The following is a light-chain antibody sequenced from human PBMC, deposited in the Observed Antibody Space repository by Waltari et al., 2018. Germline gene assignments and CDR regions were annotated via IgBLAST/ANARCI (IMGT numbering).Light chain of an antibody. CDR2: DVN. Sequence: QSALPQPPSATGSTGQSVTIPCTGTNSHVGTSTYVPWYQHRAGKAPKLIIFDVNKRPSGVPDRFSGSMSDNTASLTVSGLQAEDEADYYCSSYAGNNISLFGGGTKLTVL. CDR1: NSHVGTSTY. CDR3: SSYAGNNISL. V-gene: IGLV2-8*01. J-gene: IGLJ2*01.